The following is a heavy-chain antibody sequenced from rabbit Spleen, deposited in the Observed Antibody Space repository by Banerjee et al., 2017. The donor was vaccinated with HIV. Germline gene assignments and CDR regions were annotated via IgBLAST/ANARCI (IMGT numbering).Heavy chain of an antibody. Sequence: QEQLVESGGDLVKPGASLTLTCTASGFSFSSSDCMCWVRQAPGKGLEWISCIAGSSSGFTYSATWAKGRFTCSKTSSTTVTLQMTSLTVADTATYFCARDTGSSFSSYGMDLWGPGTLVTVS. CDR3: ARDTGSSFSSYGMDL. J-gene: IGHJ6*01. CDR1: GFSFSSSDC. D-gene: IGHD8-1*01. V-gene: IGHV1S45*01. CDR2: IAGSSSGFT.